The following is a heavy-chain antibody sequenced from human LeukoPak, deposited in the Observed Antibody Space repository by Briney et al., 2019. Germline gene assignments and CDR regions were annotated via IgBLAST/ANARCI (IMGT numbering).Heavy chain of an antibody. V-gene: IGHV1-3*01. CDR2: NNAGNGNT. CDR1: GYTFTSYA. J-gene: IGHJ5*02. CDR3: ARDLPGGSGYYLNWFDP. D-gene: IGHD3-3*01. Sequence: ASVKVSCKASGYTFTSYAMHWVRQAPGQRLEWMGWNNAGNGNTKYSQKFQGRVTITRDTSASTAYMELSSLRSEDTAVYYCARDLPGGSGYYLNWFDPWGQGTLVTVSS.